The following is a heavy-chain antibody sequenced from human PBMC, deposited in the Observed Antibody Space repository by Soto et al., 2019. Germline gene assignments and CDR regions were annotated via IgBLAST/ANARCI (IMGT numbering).Heavy chain of an antibody. CDR1: GASITTDNYF. V-gene: IGHV4-39*01. CDR2: ISYSGRT. CDR3: ARRRASDYGGNHHPYYFDR. D-gene: IGHD4-17*01. Sequence: SETLSLTCTVSGASITTDNYFWVWIRQSPRRGLELIGSISYSGRTYDNPSLQSRVTISIDASKNQFSLKLTSVTTADTAVYYCARRRASDYGGNHHPYYFDRWGQGALVTVSS. J-gene: IGHJ4*02.